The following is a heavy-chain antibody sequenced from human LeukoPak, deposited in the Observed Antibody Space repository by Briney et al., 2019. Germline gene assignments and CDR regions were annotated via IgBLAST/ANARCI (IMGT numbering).Heavy chain of an antibody. CDR2: INPRGGST. CDR3: ARNYYDSSGYYYPNYNWFDP. Sequence: ASVKVSCKASGYTFTSHFMHWVRQAPGQGLEWMGIINPRGGSTSYTQKFQGRVTMTRDMSISTAYMELSRLRSDDTAVYYCARNYYDSSGYYYPNYNWFDPWGQGTLVTVSS. J-gene: IGHJ5*02. CDR1: GYTFTSHF. D-gene: IGHD3-22*01. V-gene: IGHV1-46*01.